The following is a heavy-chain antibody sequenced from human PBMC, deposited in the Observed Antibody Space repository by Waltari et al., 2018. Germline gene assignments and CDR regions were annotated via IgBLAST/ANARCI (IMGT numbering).Heavy chain of an antibody. CDR1: GYTFTSYG. Sequence: QVQLVQSGAEVNKPGASVKVSCKASGYTFTSYGISWVRQAPGQGLEWMGWISAYNGNTNYAQKLQGRVTMTTDTSTSTAYMELRSLRSDDTAVYYCARERTQIAAAGEGWFDPWGQGTLVTVSS. V-gene: IGHV1-18*01. D-gene: IGHD6-13*01. J-gene: IGHJ5*02. CDR2: ISAYNGNT. CDR3: ARERTQIAAAGEGWFDP.